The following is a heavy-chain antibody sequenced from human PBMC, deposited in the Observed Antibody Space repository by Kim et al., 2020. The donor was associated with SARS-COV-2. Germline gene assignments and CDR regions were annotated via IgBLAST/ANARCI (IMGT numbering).Heavy chain of an antibody. V-gene: IGHV3-21*01. CDR2: ISSSRSYI. J-gene: IGHJ6*02. CDR1: GFTFSSYS. CDR3: DRVLRGGSGSYWMDV. D-gene: IGHD3-10*01. Sequence: GGSLRLSCAASGFTFSSYSMNWGRQAPVKGLEWVASISSSRSYIYYADSVKGRFTISRDNSKNSLYLQMNSLRAEDTAVYYCDRVLRGGSGSYWMDVWGQGTTVTVSS.